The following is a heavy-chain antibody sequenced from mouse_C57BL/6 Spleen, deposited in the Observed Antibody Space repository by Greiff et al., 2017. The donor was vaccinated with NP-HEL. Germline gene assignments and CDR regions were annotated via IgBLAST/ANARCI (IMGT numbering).Heavy chain of an antibody. D-gene: IGHD1-1*01. CDR1: GYTFTDYN. Sequence: EVKLQESGPELVKPGASVKIPCKASGYTFTDYNMDWVKQSHGKSLEWIGDINPNNGGTIYNQKFKGKATLTVDKSSSTAYMELRSLTSEDTAVYYCARRSSLYYAMDYWGQGTSVTVSS. V-gene: IGHV1-18*01. J-gene: IGHJ4*01. CDR2: INPNNGGT. CDR3: ARRSSLYYAMDY.